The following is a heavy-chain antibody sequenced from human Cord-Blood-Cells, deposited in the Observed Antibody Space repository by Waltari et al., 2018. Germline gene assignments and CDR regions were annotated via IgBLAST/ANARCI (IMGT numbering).Heavy chain of an antibody. CDR2: INPSGGST. CDR1: GSPVASCS. Sequence: QVQLVPSGAEVKQPGASAEVYCTASGSPVASCSVTWMGHPLGEGLEWMGIINPSGGSTSYAQKFQGRVTMTRDTSTSTVYMELSSLRSEDTAVYYCARELLVVPAENWFDPWGQGTLVTVSS. J-gene: IGHJ5*02. D-gene: IGHD2-2*01. CDR3: ARELLVVPAENWFDP. V-gene: IGHV1-46*01.